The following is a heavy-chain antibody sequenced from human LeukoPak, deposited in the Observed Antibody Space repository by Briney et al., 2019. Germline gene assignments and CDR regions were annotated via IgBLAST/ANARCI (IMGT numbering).Heavy chain of an antibody. Sequence: SVKVSCKASGGTFSSYAISWVRQAPGQGLEWMGRIIPILGIANYAQKFQGRVTITADKSTSTAYTELSSLRSEDTAVYYCARAKGLRYFDWSSYYYYGMDVWGQGTTVTVSS. J-gene: IGHJ6*02. CDR3: ARAKGLRYFDWSSYYYYGMDV. V-gene: IGHV1-69*04. D-gene: IGHD3-9*01. CDR1: GGTFSSYA. CDR2: IIPILGIA.